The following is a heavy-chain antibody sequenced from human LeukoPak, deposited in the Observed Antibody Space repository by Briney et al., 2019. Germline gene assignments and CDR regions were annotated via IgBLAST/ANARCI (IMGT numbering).Heavy chain of an antibody. CDR1: GGSFSGYY. V-gene: IGHV4-34*01. Sequence: SETLSLTCAVSGGSFSGYYWSWIRQPPGHGLEWIGEINHSGSTNYNPSLKSRVTISVDTSKNQFSLKLTSVTAADTAVYYCARGEVVVAAIAKSYYFDYWGRGTLVTVSS. D-gene: IGHD2-15*01. J-gene: IGHJ4*02. CDR2: INHSGST. CDR3: ARGEVVVAAIAKSYYFDY.